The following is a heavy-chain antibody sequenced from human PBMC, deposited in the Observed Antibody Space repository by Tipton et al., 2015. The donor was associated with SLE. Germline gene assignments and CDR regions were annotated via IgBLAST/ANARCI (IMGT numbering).Heavy chain of an antibody. CDR3: ARDLRSMTTVTRGFDL. D-gene: IGHD4-17*01. Sequence: TLSLTCTVYGGSFSGYYWSWIRQPPGKGLEWIGEINHSGSTNYNPSLKSRVTISVETSKNQFSLKLSSVTAADTAVYYCARDLRSMTTVTRGFDLWGRGTLVTVSS. CDR1: GGSFSGYY. CDR2: INHSGST. J-gene: IGHJ2*01. V-gene: IGHV4-34*01.